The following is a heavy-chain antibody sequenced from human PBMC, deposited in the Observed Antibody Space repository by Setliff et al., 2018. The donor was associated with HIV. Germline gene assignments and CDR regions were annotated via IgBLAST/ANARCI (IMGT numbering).Heavy chain of an antibody. J-gene: IGHJ6*03. Sequence: ASVKVSCKASGYTFTSYYMHWVRQAPGQGLEWMGTINPSGGSTSYAQKFQGRVTMTRDTSASTVYMELSSLRSEDTAVYYCARDCSSTSCPGSFNYYYYYYYMDVWGKGTTVTVSS. CDR1: GYTFTSYY. V-gene: IGHV1-46*03. CDR3: ARDCSSTSCPGSFNYYYYYYYMDV. CDR2: INPSGGST. D-gene: IGHD2-2*01.